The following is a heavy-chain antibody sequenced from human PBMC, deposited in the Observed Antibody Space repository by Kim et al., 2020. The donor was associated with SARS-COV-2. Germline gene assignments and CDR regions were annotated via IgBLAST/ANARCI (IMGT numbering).Heavy chain of an antibody. CDR3: ARDSGSDSNWFDP. CDR1: GGSLSTYY. V-gene: IGHV4-59*01. D-gene: IGHD1-26*01. Sequence: SETLSLTCTVSGGSLSTYYWSWIRQPPGKGLEWIGNIYYSGSTNYNPTLNSRVIMSIDTSNTQFSLQLSSVTAADTAVYYCARDSGSDSNWFDPWGQGTLLTVSS. CDR2: IYYSGST. J-gene: IGHJ5*02.